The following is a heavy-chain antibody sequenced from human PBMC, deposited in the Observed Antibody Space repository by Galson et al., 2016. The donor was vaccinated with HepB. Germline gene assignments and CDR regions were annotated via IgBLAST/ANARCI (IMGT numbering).Heavy chain of an antibody. CDR1: GFSLSTSGMC. V-gene: IGHV2-70*01. J-gene: IGHJ5*02. Sequence: PALVKPTQTLTLTCTFSGFSLSTSGMCVSWIRQPPGKALERLAFIDWDDDKYYSTSLKTRLTISKDTSNNQVVLTMTNMDPADTATYYCARSSPYYYGSGSPFDPWGQGTLVTVSS. D-gene: IGHD3-10*01. CDR2: IDWDDDK. CDR3: ARSSPYYYGSGSPFDP.